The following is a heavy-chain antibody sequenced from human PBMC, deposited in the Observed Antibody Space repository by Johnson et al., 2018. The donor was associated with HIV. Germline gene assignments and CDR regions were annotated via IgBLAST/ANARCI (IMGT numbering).Heavy chain of an antibody. V-gene: IGHV3-66*01. D-gene: IGHD1-1*01. Sequence: MLLVESGGGLVQPGGSLRPSCAASGFSISSNYMSWIRQAPGKGLEWVSVIYRAGSTYYADSVKDRFTISRDISKNTIYLQMNSLRAEDTAMYYCARDGTETGPDDAFDIWGQGTMVTVSS. CDR1: GFSISSNY. J-gene: IGHJ3*02. CDR2: IYRAGST. CDR3: ARDGTETGPDDAFDI.